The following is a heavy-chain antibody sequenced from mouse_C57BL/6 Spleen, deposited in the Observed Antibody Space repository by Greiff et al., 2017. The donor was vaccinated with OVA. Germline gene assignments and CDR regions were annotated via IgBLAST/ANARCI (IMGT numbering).Heavy chain of an antibody. J-gene: IGHJ4*01. Sequence: DVMLVESGGGLVQPGGSLKLSCAASGFTFSDYGMAWVRQAPRKGPEWVAFISNLAYSIYYADTVTGRFTISRENAKNTLYLEMSSLMSEDTAMYYCARLLRDYAMDYWGQGTSVTVSS. CDR1: GFTFSDYG. CDR3: ARLLRDYAMDY. D-gene: IGHD1-1*01. V-gene: IGHV5-15*01. CDR2: ISNLAYSI.